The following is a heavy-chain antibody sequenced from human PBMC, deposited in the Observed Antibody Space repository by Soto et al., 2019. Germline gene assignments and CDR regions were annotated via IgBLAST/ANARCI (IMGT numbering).Heavy chain of an antibody. CDR1: RFTVSSNY. Sequence: GGSLRLSCAASRFTVSSNYMSWVRQAPGKGLEWVSVIYSGGSKYYADSVKGRFTICRDNAKNTLDLQMNSLRAEDTAGYYCARDVATKAAFDIWGQGKMVTV. CDR2: IYSGGSK. D-gene: IGHD5-12*01. V-gene: IGHV3-66*01. CDR3: ARDVATKAAFDI. J-gene: IGHJ3*02.